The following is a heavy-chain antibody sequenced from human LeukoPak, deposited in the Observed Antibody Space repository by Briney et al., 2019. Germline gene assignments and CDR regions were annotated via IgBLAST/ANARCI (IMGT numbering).Heavy chain of an antibody. Sequence: GGSLRLSCAASGFTFDDYAMHWVRQAPGKGLEWVSGISWNSGSIGYADSVKGRSTISRDNAKNSLYLQMNSLRAEDTAVYYCARYPMTTVTSYYYYYYMDVWGKGTTVTVSS. CDR1: GFTFDDYA. V-gene: IGHV3-9*01. CDR2: ISWNSGSI. CDR3: ARYPMTTVTSYYYYYYMDV. J-gene: IGHJ6*03. D-gene: IGHD4-17*01.